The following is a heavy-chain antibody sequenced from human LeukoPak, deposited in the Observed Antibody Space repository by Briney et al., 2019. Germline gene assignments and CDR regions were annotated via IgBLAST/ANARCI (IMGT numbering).Heavy chain of an antibody. CDR1: GFTFNNNY. J-gene: IGHJ4*02. D-gene: IGHD6-13*01. CDR3: ASAIGSIWYEFDY. Sequence: GGSLRLSCAAFGFTFNNNYMSWVRQAPGRGLEWVSVIYSGGYTYYAGSVKGRFTISRDNSKNTLYLQMNSLRAEDTAVYYCASAIGSIWYEFDYWGQGTLVTVSS. V-gene: IGHV3-53*01. CDR2: IYSGGYT.